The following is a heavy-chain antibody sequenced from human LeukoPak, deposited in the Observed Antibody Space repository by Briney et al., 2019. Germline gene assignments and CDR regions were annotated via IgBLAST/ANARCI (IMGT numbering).Heavy chain of an antibody. CDR2: ISAYNGNT. Sequence: GASVKVSCKASGYTFTSYYMHWVRQAPGQGLEWMGWISAYNGNTNYAQKLQGRVTMTTDTSTSTAYVELRSLRSDDTAVYYCARGEDLRYFDWLSTRDYYFDYWGQGTLVTVSS. J-gene: IGHJ4*02. D-gene: IGHD3-9*01. V-gene: IGHV1-18*04. CDR3: ARGEDLRYFDWLSTRDYYFDY. CDR1: GYTFTSYY.